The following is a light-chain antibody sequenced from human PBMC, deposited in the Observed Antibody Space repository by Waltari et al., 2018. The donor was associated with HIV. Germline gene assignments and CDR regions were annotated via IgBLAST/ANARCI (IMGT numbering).Light chain of an antibody. CDR3: VTWADRSSGPVV. CDR1: SSKIGSNY. Sequence: QSVLTQPPSASGTPGQRITISCSGSSSKIGSNYVHWYQHLPGTAPKLRFSGNNRRASGVPDVFSGSKSGTSASLAISGLRSEDEADYYCVTWADRSSGPVVFGGGTKVTVL. J-gene: IGLJ2*01. CDR2: GNN. V-gene: IGLV1-47*01.